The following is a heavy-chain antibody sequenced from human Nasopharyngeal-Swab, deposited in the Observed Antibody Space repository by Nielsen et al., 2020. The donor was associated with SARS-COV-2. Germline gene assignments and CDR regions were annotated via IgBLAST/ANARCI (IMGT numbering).Heavy chain of an antibody. CDR1: GGSLSIYA. V-gene: IGHV1-69*04. D-gene: IGHD3-10*01. Sequence: SVKVSCKASGGSLSIYAINWVRQAPGQGLEWMGRFIPLFGVTNYVQKFQGRVTITEDKSTRTAYMDLSTFGFEDTAIYYCAISLGSGTNPPGFWGQGTLVTVSS. CDR2: FIPLFGVT. J-gene: IGHJ4*02. CDR3: AISLGSGTNPPGF.